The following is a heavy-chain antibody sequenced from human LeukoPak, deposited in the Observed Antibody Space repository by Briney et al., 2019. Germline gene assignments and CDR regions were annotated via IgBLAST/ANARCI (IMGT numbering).Heavy chain of an antibody. Sequence: ASVKVSCKASGYTFTSYYMHWVRQAPGQGLEWMGIINPSGGSTSYAQKFQGRVTITADESTSTAYMELSSLRSEDTALYFCARGGGLQFQSDSMDVWGQGTTVTVSS. CDR2: INPSGGST. J-gene: IGHJ6*02. V-gene: IGHV1-46*01. CDR1: GYTFTSYY. CDR3: ARGGGLQFQSDSMDV. D-gene: IGHD4-11*01.